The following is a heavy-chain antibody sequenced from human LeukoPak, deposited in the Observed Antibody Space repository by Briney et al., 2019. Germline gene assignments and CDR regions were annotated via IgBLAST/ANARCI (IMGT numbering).Heavy chain of an antibody. J-gene: IGHJ4*02. CDR3: AKDYQEMATHSTYFDY. CDR2: IYYSGST. V-gene: IGHV4-39*07. D-gene: IGHD5-24*01. CDR1: GGSISSSSYY. Sequence: SETLSLTCTVSGGSISSSSYYWGWIRQPPGKGLEWIGSIYYSGSTYYNPSLKSRVAISVDTSKNQFSLKLSSVTAADTAVYYCAKDYQEMATHSTYFDYWGQGTLVTVSS.